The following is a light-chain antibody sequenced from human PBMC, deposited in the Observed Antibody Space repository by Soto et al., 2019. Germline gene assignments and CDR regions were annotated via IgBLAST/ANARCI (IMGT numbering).Light chain of an antibody. Sequence: DIGLTQTPATLSLSPGERATLTCRASQSVSSFLAWYQQKPGQAPRLLIYGASIRATGVPARFSGSGSGTDFTLTISILYPEDVAVCYCHPLSALPPRTFCEGTKVAI. V-gene: IGKV3-11*01. CDR3: HPLSALPPRT. J-gene: IGKJ1*01. CDR2: GAS. CDR1: QSVSSF.